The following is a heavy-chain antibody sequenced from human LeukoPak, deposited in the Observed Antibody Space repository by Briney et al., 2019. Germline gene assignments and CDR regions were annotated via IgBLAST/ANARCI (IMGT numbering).Heavy chain of an antibody. V-gene: IGHV3-48*02. CDR3: ATSRAWLGAPFDY. CDR1: GFTFTTYS. Sequence: GGSLRLSCAASGFTFTTYSMNWARQAPRKGLEWVSYITSRSSTIYYADSVKGRFTISRDNAKNSLFLQMNSLRDEDTAVYHCATSRAWLGAPFDYWGQGTLVTVSS. D-gene: IGHD1-26*01. CDR2: ITSRSSTI. J-gene: IGHJ4*02.